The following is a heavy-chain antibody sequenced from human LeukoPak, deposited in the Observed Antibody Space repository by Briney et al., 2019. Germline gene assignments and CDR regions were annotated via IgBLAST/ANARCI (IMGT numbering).Heavy chain of an antibody. J-gene: IGHJ4*02. CDR1: GYTFTSYG. CDR3: ARGQTNRLLWIGESLSNINPFDY. D-gene: IGHD3-10*01. V-gene: IGHV1-18*03. CDR2: INPNSGGT. Sequence: ASVKVSCKASGYTFTSYGISWVRQAPGQGLEWMGWINPNSGGTNYAQKLQGRVTMTRDTSISTAYMELRSLRSDDMAVYYCARGQTNRLLWIGESLSNINPFDYWGQGTLVTVSS.